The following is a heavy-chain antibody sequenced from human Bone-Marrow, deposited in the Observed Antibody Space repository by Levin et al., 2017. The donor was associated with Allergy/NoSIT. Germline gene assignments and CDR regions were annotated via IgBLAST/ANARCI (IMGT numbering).Heavy chain of an antibody. CDR2: IYTSGST. CDR1: GGSISSGRYY. CDR3: ARAGPSPGDYYGSGSYYSVDY. J-gene: IGHJ4*02. Sequence: SCTVSGGSISSGRYYWSWIRQPAGKGLEWIGRIYTSGSTNYNPSLKSRVTISVDTSKNQFSLKLSSVTAADTAVYYCARAGPSPGDYYGSGSYYSVDYWGQGTLVTVSS. D-gene: IGHD3-10*01. V-gene: IGHV4-61*02.